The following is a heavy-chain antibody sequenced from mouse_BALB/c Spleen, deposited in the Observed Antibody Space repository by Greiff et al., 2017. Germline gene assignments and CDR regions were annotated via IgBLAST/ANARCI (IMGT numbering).Heavy chain of an antibody. Sequence: EVQLVESGGDLVKPGGSLKLSCAASGFTFSSYGMSWVRQTPDKRLEWVATISSGGSYTYYPDSVKGRFTISRDNAKNTLYLQMSSLKSEATAMYYCAREGDSSCYDAMDYWGQGTSVTVSS. CDR2: ISSGGSYT. CDR3: AREGDSSCYDAMDY. J-gene: IGHJ4*01. D-gene: IGHD3-2*01. V-gene: IGHV5-6*01. CDR1: GFTFSSYG.